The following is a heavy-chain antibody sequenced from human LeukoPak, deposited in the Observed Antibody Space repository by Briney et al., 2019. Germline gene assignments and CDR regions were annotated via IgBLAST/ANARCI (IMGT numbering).Heavy chain of an antibody. CDR2: INPNSGGT. V-gene: IGHV1-2*02. CDR3: ARGSCSGGSCYSRWFDP. D-gene: IGHD2-15*01. CDR1: GYTFTGYY. J-gene: IGHJ5*02. Sequence: GASVKVSCKASGYTFTGYYMHWVRQAPGQGLEWMGWINPNSGGTNYAQEFQGRVTMTRDTSISTAYMELSRLRSDDTAVYYCARGSCSGGSCYSRWFDPWGQGTLVTVSS.